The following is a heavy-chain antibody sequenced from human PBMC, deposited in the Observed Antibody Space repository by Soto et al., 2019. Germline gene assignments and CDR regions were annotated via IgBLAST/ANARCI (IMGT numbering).Heavy chain of an antibody. V-gene: IGHV3-15*01. D-gene: IGHD3-3*01. Sequence: GGSLRLSCAASGFTFSDTWMTWVRQSPGKGLEWVGRIKGKTDDGATDYAAPVKGRFTISRDYSKNTLYLHMNSLETEDTAVYFCTTQRFLEWCHDYWGQGTLVTVSS. CDR3: TTQRFLEWCHDY. J-gene: IGHJ4*02. CDR2: IKGKTDDGAT. CDR1: GFTFSDTW.